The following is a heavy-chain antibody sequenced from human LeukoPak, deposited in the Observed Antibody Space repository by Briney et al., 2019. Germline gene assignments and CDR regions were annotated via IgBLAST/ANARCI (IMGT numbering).Heavy chain of an antibody. J-gene: IGHJ3*02. V-gene: IGHV1-69*05. Sequence: SVKVSCKASGGTFSSYAISWVRQAPGQGLEWMGGIIPIFGTANYAQKFQGRVTITTDESTSTAYMELSSLRSEDTAVYYCASPLAWYCTGGSCPGPGAFDIWGQGTTVTVSS. D-gene: IGHD2-15*01. CDR1: GGTFSSYA. CDR3: ASPLAWYCTGGSCPGPGAFDI. CDR2: IIPIFGTA.